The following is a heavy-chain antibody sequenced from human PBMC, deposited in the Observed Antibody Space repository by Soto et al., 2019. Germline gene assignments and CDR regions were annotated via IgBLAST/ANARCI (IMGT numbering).Heavy chain of an antibody. CDR1: GYTFTNYN. D-gene: IGHD6-13*01. Sequence: VASVKVSCKASGYTFTNYNFNWVRQATGQGLEWMGWMDPNNGNTGYAENFQGRVTMTRNTSISTAYMELSSLRADDTAIYYCARGFSDSSYYYYYMDVWGKGTAVTVSS. J-gene: IGHJ6*03. CDR2: MDPNNGNT. CDR3: ARGFSDSSYYYYYMDV. V-gene: IGHV1-8*01.